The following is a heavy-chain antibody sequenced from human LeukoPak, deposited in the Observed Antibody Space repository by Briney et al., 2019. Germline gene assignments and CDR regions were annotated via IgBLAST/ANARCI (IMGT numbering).Heavy chain of an antibody. Sequence: ASVKVSCKASGYTFTGYYIHWVRQAPGQGLEWMGWINPSTGGTNYAQKLQGRVTMTRDTSISTAYMELSRLRSDDTAVYFCARVGEYGSGSYLVYWGQGTLVTVSS. CDR2: INPSTGGT. V-gene: IGHV1-2*02. CDR3: ARVGEYGSGSYLVY. CDR1: GYTFTGYY. J-gene: IGHJ4*02. D-gene: IGHD3-10*01.